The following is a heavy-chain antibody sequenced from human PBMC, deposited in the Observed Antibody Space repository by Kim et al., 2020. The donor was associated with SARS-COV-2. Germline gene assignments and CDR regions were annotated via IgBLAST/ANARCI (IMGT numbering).Heavy chain of an antibody. D-gene: IGHD2-2*01. CDR3: ARGRGYCSSTSCFAHKPNWFDP. CDR2: INHSGST. CDR1: GGSFSGYY. Sequence: SETLSLTCAVYGGSFSGYYWSWIRQPPGKGLEWIGEINHSGSTNYNPSLKSRVTISVDTSKNQFSLKLSSVTAADTAVYYCARGRGYCSSTSCFAHKPNWFDPWGQGTLVTVSS. V-gene: IGHV4-34*01. J-gene: IGHJ5*02.